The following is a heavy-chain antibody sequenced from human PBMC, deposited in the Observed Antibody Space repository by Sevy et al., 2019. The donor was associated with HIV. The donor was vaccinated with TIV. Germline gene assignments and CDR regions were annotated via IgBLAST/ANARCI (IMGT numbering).Heavy chain of an antibody. CDR1: GDSMINYY. J-gene: IGHJ3*02. CDR3: ASADFHNSGAYTSFDCFDM. Sequence: SETLSLTCTVSGDSMINYYWSWIRHPPGRGLEWIGYIHYSGSTNYNPSLKSRATISVDRSKNQLSMRLTSLNAADTAVYYCASADFHNSGAYTSFDCFDMWGPGTMVTVSS. D-gene: IGHD3-16*01. CDR2: IHYSGST. V-gene: IGHV4-59*13.